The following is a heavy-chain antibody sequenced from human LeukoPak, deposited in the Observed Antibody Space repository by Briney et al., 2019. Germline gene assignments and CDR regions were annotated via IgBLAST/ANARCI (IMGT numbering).Heavy chain of an antibody. Sequence: PGGSLRLSCAASGFTFSSYAMSWVRQAPGKGLEWVSVISASSGVIHYADSVKGRFTISRDNSKNTLYLQMNSLRAEDTAVYYCTKDSVRIQPATGWGQGTLVTVSS. D-gene: IGHD5-18*01. CDR3: TKDSVRIQPATG. J-gene: IGHJ4*02. V-gene: IGHV3-23*01. CDR1: GFTFSSYA. CDR2: ISASSGVI.